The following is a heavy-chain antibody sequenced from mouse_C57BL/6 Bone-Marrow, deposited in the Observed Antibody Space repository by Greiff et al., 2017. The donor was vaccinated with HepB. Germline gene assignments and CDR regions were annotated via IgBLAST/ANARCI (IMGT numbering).Heavy chain of an antibody. J-gene: IGHJ2*01. Sequence: VQLKESGTVLARPGASVKMSCKPSGYTFTSYWMHWVKQRPGQGLEWIGAIYPGNSDTSYNQKFKGKAKLTAVTSASTAYMELSSLTNEDSAVYYGTRSPPYGTYFDYWGQGTTLTVSS. CDR1: GYTFTSYW. D-gene: IGHD2-1*01. CDR3: TRSPPYGTYFDY. CDR2: IYPGNSDT. V-gene: IGHV1-5*01.